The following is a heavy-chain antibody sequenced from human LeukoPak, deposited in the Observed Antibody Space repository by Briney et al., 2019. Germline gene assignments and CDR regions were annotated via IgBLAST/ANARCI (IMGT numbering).Heavy chain of an antibody. CDR2: ISYDETNK. J-gene: IGHJ6*03. Sequence: GGSLRLSCAASGFTFTNYAMHWVRQAPGKGLEWVAVISYDETNKYYADSVKGRFTISRDNSKNTLYLQMNSLRAEDTAVYYCAKDRRITMVRGVINYMDVWGKGTTVTISS. CDR1: GFTFTNYA. D-gene: IGHD3-10*01. V-gene: IGHV3-30*04. CDR3: AKDRRITMVRGVINYMDV.